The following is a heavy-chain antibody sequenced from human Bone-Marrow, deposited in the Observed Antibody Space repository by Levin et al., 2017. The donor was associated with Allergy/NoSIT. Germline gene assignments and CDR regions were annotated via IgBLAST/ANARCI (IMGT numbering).Heavy chain of an antibody. CDR2: INANDGST. J-gene: IGHJ4*02. CDR3: ATEYYDSSTYDGV. V-gene: IGHV1-46*01. D-gene: IGHD2/OR15-2a*01. Sequence: ASVKVSCKPSGYSFSNYYIQWVRQAPRQGLEWLGIINANDGSTAYAQKFEGRLTLTSDTSTSTVFMHLSSLRSDDAAVYYCATEYYDSSTYDGVWGQGTLVTVSS. CDR1: GYSFSNYY.